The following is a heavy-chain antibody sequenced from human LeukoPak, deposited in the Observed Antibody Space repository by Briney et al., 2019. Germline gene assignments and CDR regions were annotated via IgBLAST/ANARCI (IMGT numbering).Heavy chain of an antibody. J-gene: IGHJ4*02. V-gene: IGHV3-7*01. CDR3: TRDTIGSLDY. Sequence: GGSLRLSCAASGFTFSNSWMAWVRQAPGKGLEWVANIKQDGSTKHYADSLKGRFTISRDNPKNSLFLQMNNLRADDTAIYYCTRDTIGSLDYWGQGILVTVAS. D-gene: IGHD1-26*01. CDR2: IKQDGSTK. CDR1: GFTFSNSW.